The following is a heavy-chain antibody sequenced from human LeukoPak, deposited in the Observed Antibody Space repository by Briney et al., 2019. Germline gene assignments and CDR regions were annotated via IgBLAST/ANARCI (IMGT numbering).Heavy chain of an antibody. D-gene: IGHD6-13*01. Sequence: PGGSLRLSCAASGFTFGSYGMHWVRQAPGKGLEWVAVISYDGSNKYYADSVKGRFTISRDNSKNTLYLQMNSLRAEDTAVYYCAKELKAAGIFDYWGQGTLVTVSS. CDR1: GFTFGSYG. CDR2: ISYDGSNK. J-gene: IGHJ4*02. V-gene: IGHV3-30*18. CDR3: AKELKAAGIFDY.